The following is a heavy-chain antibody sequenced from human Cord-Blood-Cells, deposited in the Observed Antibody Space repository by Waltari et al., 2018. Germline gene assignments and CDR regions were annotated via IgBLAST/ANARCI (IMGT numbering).Heavy chain of an antibody. V-gene: IGHV4-34*01. J-gene: IGHJ3*02. CDR2: VKNSGST. Sequence: QVQLQQWGAGLLKPSETLSLTCAVYGGSFSGYYWSWIRQPPGQGLEWIGEVKNSGSTNYNPSLKSRVTISVDTSKNQFSLRLSSVTAADTAVYYCARGRGWDIWGQGTMVTVSS. CDR1: GGSFSGYY. D-gene: IGHD2-15*01. CDR3: ARGRGWDI.